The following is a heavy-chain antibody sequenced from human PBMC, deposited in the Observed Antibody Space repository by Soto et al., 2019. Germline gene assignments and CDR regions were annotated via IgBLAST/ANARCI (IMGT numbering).Heavy chain of an antibody. CDR2: INSDGSST. V-gene: IGHV3-74*03. CDR3: ARDKSYALAV. J-gene: IGHJ6*02. Sequence: LRLSCAASGFDFSNSWMHWVRQVPGKGLVWVSHINSDGSSTTYADSVKGRFTISRGNARTTVYLQLDSLRVEDTAVYYCARDKSYALAVWGQGTTVTVSS. CDR1: GFDFSNSW. D-gene: IGHD4-17*01.